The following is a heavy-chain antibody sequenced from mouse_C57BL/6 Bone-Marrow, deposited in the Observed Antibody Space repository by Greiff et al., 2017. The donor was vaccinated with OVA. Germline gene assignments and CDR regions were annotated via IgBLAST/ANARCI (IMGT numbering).Heavy chain of an antibody. CDR2: IDPSDSYT. CDR1: GYTFTSYW. Sequence: VQLQQPGAELVMPGASVKLSCKASGYTFTSYWMHWVKQRPGQGLEWIGEIDPSDSYTNYNQKFKGKSTLTVDKSSSTAYMQLSSLTSEDSAVYDCARHGSSPWYFEVWGTGTTVTVAS. V-gene: IGHV1-69*01. J-gene: IGHJ1*03. CDR3: ARHGSSPWYFEV. D-gene: IGHD1-1*01.